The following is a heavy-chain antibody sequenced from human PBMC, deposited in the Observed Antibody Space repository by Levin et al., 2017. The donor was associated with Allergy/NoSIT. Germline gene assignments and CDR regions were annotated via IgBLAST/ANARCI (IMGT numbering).Heavy chain of an antibody. D-gene: IGHD6-13*01. J-gene: IGHJ4*02. V-gene: IGHV3-7*04. Sequence: PGGSLRLSCAASGFTFSSYWMSWVRQAPGKGLEWVANIKQDESEKYYVDSVKGRFTISRDNAKNSLYLQMNSLRAEDTAVYYCARATSFGGSSTWYRYFDYWGQGTLVTVSS. CDR3: ARATSFGGSSTWYRYFDY. CDR2: IKQDESEK. CDR1: GFTFSSYW.